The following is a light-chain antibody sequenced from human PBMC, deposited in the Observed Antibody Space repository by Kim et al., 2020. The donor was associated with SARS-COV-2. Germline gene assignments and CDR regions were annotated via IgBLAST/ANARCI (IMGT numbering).Light chain of an antibody. Sequence: QSALTQPASMSGSPGQSITISCTGTSSDVGGHNSVSWYQQYPGKAPKLMIYDVSNRPSGISNRFSGSKSANTASLTISGLQAEDEADYYCCSYRSGSTYVFGSGTKVTVL. CDR1: SSDVGGHNS. CDR2: DVS. V-gene: IGLV2-14*03. J-gene: IGLJ1*01. CDR3: CSYRSGSTYV.